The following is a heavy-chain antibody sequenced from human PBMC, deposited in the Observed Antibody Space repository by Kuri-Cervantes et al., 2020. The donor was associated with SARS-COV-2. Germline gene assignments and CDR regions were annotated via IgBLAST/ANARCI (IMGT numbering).Heavy chain of an antibody. CDR1: GFTFSNYW. Sequence: GGSLRLSCAASGFTFSNYWMHWVRQGPGKGLVWVSRINSDGSSTSYADSVKGRFTISRDNAKNTLYLQMNSLRAEDTAVYYCARDQRPTFYYDSSEGAFDIWGQGTMVTVSS. J-gene: IGHJ3*02. CDR3: ARDQRPTFYYDSSEGAFDI. D-gene: IGHD3-22*01. CDR2: INSDGSST. V-gene: IGHV3-74*01.